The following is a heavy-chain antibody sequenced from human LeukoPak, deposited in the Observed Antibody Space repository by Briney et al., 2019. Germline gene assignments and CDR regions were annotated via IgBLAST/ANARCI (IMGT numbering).Heavy chain of an antibody. J-gene: IGHJ4*02. CDR2: ISYDGSKK. V-gene: IGHV3-30*18. Sequence: GGSLRLSCAASGFTFSSYGMHWVRQAPGKGLEWVAVISYDGSKKYYADSVKGRFTISRDNSKNTLYLQMNSLRAEDTAVYYCAKDQPVPCSLWGQGTLVTVSS. D-gene: IGHD3-10*02. CDR1: GFTFSSYG. CDR3: AKDQPVPCSL.